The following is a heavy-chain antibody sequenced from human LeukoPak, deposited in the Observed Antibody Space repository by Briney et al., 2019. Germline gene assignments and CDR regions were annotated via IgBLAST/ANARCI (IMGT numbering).Heavy chain of an antibody. CDR3: ATDSGNYYDSSGYY. J-gene: IGHJ4*02. D-gene: IGHD3-22*01. CDR2: FDPEDGET. CDR1: GYTLTELS. V-gene: IGHV1-24*01. Sequence: ASVKVSCKVSGYTLTELSMHWVRQAPGKGLGWMGGFDPEDGETIYAQKFQGRVTMTEDTSTDTAYMELSSLRSEDTAVYYCATDSGNYYDSSGYYWGQGTLVTVSS.